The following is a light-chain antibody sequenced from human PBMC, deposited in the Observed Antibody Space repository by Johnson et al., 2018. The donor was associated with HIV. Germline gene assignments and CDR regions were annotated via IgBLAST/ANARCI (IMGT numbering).Light chain of an antibody. V-gene: IGLV1-51*02. CDR3: GTWDSSLSAYV. Sequence: HSVLTQPPSVSAAPGQKVTISCSGSSSNIGNNYVSWYQQLPGTAPKLLIYENNKRPSGIPDRFSGSKSGTSATLGITGLQTGDEADYYCGTWDSSLSAYVCGTGTKVTAL. CDR1: SSNIGNNY. CDR2: ENN. J-gene: IGLJ1*01.